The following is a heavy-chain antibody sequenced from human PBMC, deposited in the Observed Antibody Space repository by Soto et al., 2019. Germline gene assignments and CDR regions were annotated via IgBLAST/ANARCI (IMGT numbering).Heavy chain of an antibody. CDR3: AKWDTHGIIPPNVGGNYYYYDMDV. V-gene: IGHV3-23*01. CDR1: GIMFPNYR. Sequence: GSRISYWAASGIMFPNYRVGWFLQAPGRGREGVSAITGSGGGTYYADSVKGRVTVSRDNSKNTLYLQMHSLRVEDTAIFFCAKWDTHGIIPPNVGGNYYYYDMDVWGQGTTVTVSS. CDR2: ITGSGGGT. D-gene: IGHD5-18*01. J-gene: IGHJ6*02.